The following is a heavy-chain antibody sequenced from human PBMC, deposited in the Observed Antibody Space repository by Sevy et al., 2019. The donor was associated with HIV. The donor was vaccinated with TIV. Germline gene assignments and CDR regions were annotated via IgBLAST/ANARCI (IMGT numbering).Heavy chain of an antibody. CDR2: INQDGGVT. D-gene: IGHD6-13*01. J-gene: IGHJ4*02. V-gene: IGHV3-7*01. Sequence: GGSLRLSCVASGFTLNNYWMHWVRQAPGKGLGWVANINQDGGVTYHVDSVRGRFTISRDNGRNLVFLEMNSLRADDTALYFCVRAIAKDGSFWGQGTLVTVSS. CDR3: VRAIAKDGSF. CDR1: GFTLNNYW.